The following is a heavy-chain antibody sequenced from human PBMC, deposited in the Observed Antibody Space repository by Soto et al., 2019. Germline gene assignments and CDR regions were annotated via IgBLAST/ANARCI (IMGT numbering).Heavy chain of an antibody. J-gene: IGHJ5*02. CDR1: GYTFTSYD. CDR3: ARTRIWAQTPQRRGSGSYRALGWFDP. CDR2: MNPNSGNT. Sequence: ASVKVSCKASGYTFTSYDINWVRQATGQGLEWMGWMNPNSGNTGYAQKFQGRVTMTRNTSISTAYMELSSLRSEDTAVYYCARTRIWAQTPQRRGSGSYRALGWFDPWGQGTLVTVSS. D-gene: IGHD3-10*01. V-gene: IGHV1-8*01.